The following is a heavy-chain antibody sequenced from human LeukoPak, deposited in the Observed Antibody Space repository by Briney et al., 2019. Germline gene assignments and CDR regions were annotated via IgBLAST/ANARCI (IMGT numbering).Heavy chain of an antibody. CDR1: GYTLTELS. D-gene: IGHD3-10*01. CDR3: ATNYGSGPLGWFDP. J-gene: IGHJ5*02. CDR2: FDPEDGET. V-gene: IGHV1-24*01. Sequence: ASVNVSCKVSGYTLTELSMHWVRQARGKGLEWMGGFDPEDGETIYAQKFQGRVTMNEDTSTDTAYMELSSLRSEDTAVYYCATNYGSGPLGWFDPWGQGTLVTVSS.